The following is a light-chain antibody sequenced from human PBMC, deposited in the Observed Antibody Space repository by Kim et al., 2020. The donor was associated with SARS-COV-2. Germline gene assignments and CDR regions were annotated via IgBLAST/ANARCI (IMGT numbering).Light chain of an antibody. CDR1: SNMGSHY. Sequence: SAATRQKVTISSSNMGSHYVSWYQLLPGTAPKLLIYDNDKRPSGIPARFSGSKSGTSATLGITGLQTGDEADYFCGTWDSSLTAGIFGGGTQLTVL. J-gene: IGLJ2*01. V-gene: IGLV1-51*01. CDR3: GTWDSSLTAGI. CDR2: DND.